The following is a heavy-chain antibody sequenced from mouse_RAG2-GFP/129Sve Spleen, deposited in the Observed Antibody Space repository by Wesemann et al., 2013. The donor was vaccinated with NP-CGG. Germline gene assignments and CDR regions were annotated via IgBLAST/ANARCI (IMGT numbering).Heavy chain of an antibody. CDR1: GYTFTDYA. CDR2: ISTYYGDA. J-gene: IGHJ4*01. Sequence: QVQLQQPGAELVRPGVSVKISCKGSGYTFTDYAMHWVKQSHAKSLEWIGVISTYYGDASYNQKFKGKATMTVDKSSSTAYMELARLTSEDSAIYYCARSPYGNYAMDYWGGSRGTSVTVSS. CDR3: ARSPYGNYAMDY. D-gene: IGHD2-1*01. V-gene: IGHV1S137*01.